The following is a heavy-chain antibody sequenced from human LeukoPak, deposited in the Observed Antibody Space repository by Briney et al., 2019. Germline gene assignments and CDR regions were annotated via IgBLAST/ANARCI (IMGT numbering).Heavy chain of an antibody. V-gene: IGHV3-9*01. CDR1: GFTFDDYA. Sequence: PGGSLRLSCAASGFTFDDYAMHWVRQAPGKGLEWVSGISWNSGSTVYADSVKGRFTISRDNTENSLYLQMNSLRAEDTALYYCAKGLQGTTGTTVGDAFDIWGQGTMVTVSS. D-gene: IGHD1-1*01. CDR3: AKGLQGTTGTTVGDAFDI. CDR2: ISWNSGST. J-gene: IGHJ3*02.